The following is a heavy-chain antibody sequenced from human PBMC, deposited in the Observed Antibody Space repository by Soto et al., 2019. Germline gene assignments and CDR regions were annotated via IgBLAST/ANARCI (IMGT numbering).Heavy chain of an antibody. V-gene: IGHV1-24*01. D-gene: IGHD6-6*01. CDR3: ATGRGAARKNDAFDI. CDR2: FDPEDGET. CDR1: GYTLTELS. Sequence: GASVKVSCKVSGYTLTELSMHWVRQAPGKGLEWMGGFDPEDGETIYAQKFQGRVTMTEDTSTDTAYMELSSLRSEDTAVYYCATGRGAARKNDAFDIWGQGTMVTVSS. J-gene: IGHJ3*02.